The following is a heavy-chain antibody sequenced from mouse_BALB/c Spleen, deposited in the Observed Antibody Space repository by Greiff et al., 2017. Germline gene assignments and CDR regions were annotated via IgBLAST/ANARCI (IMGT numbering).Heavy chain of an antibody. CDR1: GFTFSSYA. Sequence: EVKVVESGGGLVKPGGSLKLSCAASGFTFSSYAMSWVRQTPEKRLEWVASISSGGSTYYPDSVKGRFTISRDNARNILYLQMSSLRSEDTAMYYCARPYYRYDPYAMDYWGQGTSVTVSS. J-gene: IGHJ4*01. CDR2: ISSGGST. D-gene: IGHD2-14*01. CDR3: ARPYYRYDPYAMDY. V-gene: IGHV5-6-5*01.